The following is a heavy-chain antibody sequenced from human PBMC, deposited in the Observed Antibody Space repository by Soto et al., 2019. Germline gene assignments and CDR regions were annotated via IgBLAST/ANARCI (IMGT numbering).Heavy chain of an antibody. J-gene: IGHJ4*02. CDR1: GYTFTSYG. CDR3: ARGSYYDSSGFNDY. CDR2: ISAYNGNT. Sequence: ASVKVSCKASGYTFTSYGISWVRQAPGQGLEWMGWISAYNGNTNYAQKLQGRVTMTTDTSTGTAYMELRSLRSDDTAVYYCARGSYYDSSGFNDYWGQGTLVTVSS. V-gene: IGHV1-18*01. D-gene: IGHD3-22*01.